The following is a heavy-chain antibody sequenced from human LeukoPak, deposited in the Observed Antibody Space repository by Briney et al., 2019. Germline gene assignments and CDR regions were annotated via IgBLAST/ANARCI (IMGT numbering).Heavy chain of an antibody. D-gene: IGHD2-15*01. V-gene: IGHV3-30*02. CDR2: MHFDGSHT. CDR3: AKGFCSGGTCYYFDY. CDR1: GFTFSSYS. J-gene: IGHJ4*02. Sequence: PGGSLRLSCAASGFTFSSYSMNWVRQAPGKGLEWVAFMHFDGSHTYYADSVKGRFTISRDNSKNTLYLHVNSLRAEDTAMYYCAKGFCSGGTCYYFDYWGQGTLVTVSS.